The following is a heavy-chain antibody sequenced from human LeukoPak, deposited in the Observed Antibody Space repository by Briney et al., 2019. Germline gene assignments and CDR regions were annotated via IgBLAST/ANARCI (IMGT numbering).Heavy chain of an antibody. CDR3: AKAQGGYSYFDY. D-gene: IGHD3-22*01. CDR1: GFTFRSSA. Sequence: GGSLRLSCAASGFTFRSSAMSWVRQAPGKGLEWVSGISGSGGSTFNADSVKGRFTISRDNSKKTLYLQMNSLRAEDTAEYYCAKAQGGYSYFDYWGQGALVTVSS. J-gene: IGHJ4*02. CDR2: ISGSGGST. V-gene: IGHV3-23*01.